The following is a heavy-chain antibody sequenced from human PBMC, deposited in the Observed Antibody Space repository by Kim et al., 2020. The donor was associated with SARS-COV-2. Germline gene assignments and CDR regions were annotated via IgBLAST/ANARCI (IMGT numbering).Heavy chain of an antibody. V-gene: IGHV3-74*01. Sequence: DSVKGRFTISRDNAKNTLYLQMNSVKAEDTAVYYCARGHYYDSSGYPGGYWGQGTLVTVSS. J-gene: IGHJ4*02. CDR3: ARGHYYDSSGYPGGY. D-gene: IGHD3-22*01.